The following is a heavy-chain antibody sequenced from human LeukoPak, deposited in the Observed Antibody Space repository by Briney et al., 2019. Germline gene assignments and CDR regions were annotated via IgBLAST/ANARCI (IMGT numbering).Heavy chain of an antibody. Sequence: ASVNVSCKASGYTFTGYYMYWVRQPPRQGLERMWWINPNSGGTNYAQKFQGRVTMTRDTTISTAYMELSRLRSDDTAVYYCARELPGRVATTLHSNDYWGQGTLVTVSS. CDR1: GYTFTGYY. D-gene: IGHD5-12*01. J-gene: IGHJ4*01. CDR2: INPNSGGT. V-gene: IGHV1-2*02. CDR3: ARELPGRVATTLHSNDY.